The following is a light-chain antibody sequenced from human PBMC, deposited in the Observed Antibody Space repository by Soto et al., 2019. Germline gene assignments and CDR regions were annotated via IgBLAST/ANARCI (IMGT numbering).Light chain of an antibody. CDR3: ETWGSNSRV. CDR1: TGHSSNI. J-gene: IGLJ3*02. CDR2: LEGSGSY. Sequence: QSVLTQSSSASASLGSSVKLTCTLSTGHSSNIVAWHQQQPGKAPRYLMNLEGSGSYNKGSGVPDRFSGSSSGADRYLTISNLQSEDEADYYCETWGSNSRVFGGGTKLTVL. V-gene: IGLV4-60*03.